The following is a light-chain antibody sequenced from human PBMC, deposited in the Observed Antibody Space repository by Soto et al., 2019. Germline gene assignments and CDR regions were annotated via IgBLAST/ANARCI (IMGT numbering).Light chain of an antibody. Sequence: DIQLTQSPSFLSASVGDRVTITCRASQGISSYLAWYPQKPGKAPKLLIYRASTLQSGVPSRFSGSGSGTEFILTISSLQPEDFATYYCQQLNSYPATFGPGTKVDIK. CDR2: RAS. CDR1: QGISSY. CDR3: QQLNSYPAT. V-gene: IGKV1-9*01. J-gene: IGKJ3*01.